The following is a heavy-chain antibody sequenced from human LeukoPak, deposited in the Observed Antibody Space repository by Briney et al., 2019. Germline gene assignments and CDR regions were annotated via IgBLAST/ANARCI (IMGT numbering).Heavy chain of an antibody. CDR2: IYHSGST. CDR1: GFTFSSYSM. D-gene: IGHD3-16*01. V-gene: IGHV4-4*02. Sequence: GSLRLSCAASGFTFSSYSMNWVRQAPGKGLEWIGEIYHSGSTNYNPSVTSRVTISVDKSKNQFSLKLSSVTAADTAVYYCARDHMMTFGGGFDYGGQGTLVTVSS. CDR3: ARDHMMTFGGGFDY. J-gene: IGHJ4*02.